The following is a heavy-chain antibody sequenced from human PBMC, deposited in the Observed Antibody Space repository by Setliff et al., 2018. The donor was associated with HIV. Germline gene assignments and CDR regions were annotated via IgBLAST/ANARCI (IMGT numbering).Heavy chain of an antibody. J-gene: IGHJ3*02. CDR3: ARCLYASNGDAFDI. CDR2: IHHSGVT. Sequence: PSETLSLTCAVSGQSITSDYHWGWIRQPPGKGLEWIASIHHSGVTSYNSSLESRVTISLDTSKNQFSLNLNSVTAADTAVYYCARCLYASNGDAFDIWGQGTMVTVS. V-gene: IGHV4-38-2*01. CDR1: GQSITSDYH. D-gene: IGHD2-8*01.